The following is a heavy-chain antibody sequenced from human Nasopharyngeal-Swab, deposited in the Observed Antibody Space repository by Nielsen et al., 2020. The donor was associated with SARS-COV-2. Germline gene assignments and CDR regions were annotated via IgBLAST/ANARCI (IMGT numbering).Heavy chain of an antibody. J-gene: IGHJ4*02. CDR2: IYAGGST. V-gene: IGHV3-66*01. CDR1: GCTFSDYY. Sequence: GESLKISCAASGCTFSDYYMSWVRQAPGKGLEWVSSIYAGGSTYYADSVKARFTISRDSSKNTLYLQMNSLRADDTAVYYCARGGGSLAARPFDYWGRGTLVTVSS. D-gene: IGHD6-6*01. CDR3: ARGGGSLAARPFDY.